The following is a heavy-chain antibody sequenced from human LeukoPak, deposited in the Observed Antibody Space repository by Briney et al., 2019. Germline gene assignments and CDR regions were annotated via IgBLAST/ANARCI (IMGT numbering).Heavy chain of an antibody. CDR3: ARGVSFDY. Sequence: SETLSLTCAVYGGSFSGYYWSWIRQPPGKGLEWIGEINHSGSTNYNPSLKSRVTISVDTSKNQFSLKLSSVTAADAAVYYCARGVSFDYWGQGTLVTVSS. CDR1: GGSFSGYY. CDR2: INHSGST. V-gene: IGHV4-34*01. J-gene: IGHJ4*02.